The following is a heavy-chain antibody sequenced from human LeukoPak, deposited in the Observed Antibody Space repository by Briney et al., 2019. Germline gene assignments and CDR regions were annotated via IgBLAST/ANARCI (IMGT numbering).Heavy chain of an antibody. D-gene: IGHD3-3*01. Sequence: GSLRLSCAASGFTFSSYSMNWIRQPPGKGLEWIGEINHSGSTNYNPSLKSRVTISVDTSKNQFSLKLSSVTVADTAVYYCAREIIFWSGYYKGYGYYFDYWGQGTLVTVSS. CDR2: INHSGST. J-gene: IGHJ4*02. V-gene: IGHV4-34*01. CDR3: AREIIFWSGYYKGYGYYFDY. CDR1: GFTFSSYS.